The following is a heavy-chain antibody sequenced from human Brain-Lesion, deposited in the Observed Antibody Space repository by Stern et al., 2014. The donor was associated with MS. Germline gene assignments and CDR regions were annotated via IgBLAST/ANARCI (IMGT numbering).Heavy chain of an antibody. CDR2: IYYSGKT. D-gene: IGHD2-15*01. V-gene: IGHV4-39*01. CDR3: AGEEDIRYCSGGSCTGNWFDP. CDR1: GGSVSSTSYA. J-gene: IGHJ5*02. Sequence: QVQLQESGPGLVKPSETLSLTCTVAGGSVSSTSYAWAWIRQPPGKGLEWIGTIYYSGKTHYSPSLKIRLTISLDPSKNQFSLPLRSGTAADTAVYYCAGEEDIRYCSGGSCTGNWFDPWGQGTLVTVSS.